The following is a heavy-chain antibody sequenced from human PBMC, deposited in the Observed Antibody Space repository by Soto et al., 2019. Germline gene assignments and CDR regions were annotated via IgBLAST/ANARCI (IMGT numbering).Heavy chain of an antibody. CDR1: GGSISSYY. Sequence: QVQLQESGPGLVKPSETLSLTCTVSGGSISSYYWSWIRQPPGKGLEWIGYIYYSGSTNYNPSLKSRVTISVDTSKNQFSLKLSSVTAADTAVYYCARGRYYDFWSGYLYYFDYWGQGTLVTVSS. CDR3: ARGRYYDFWSGYLYYFDY. J-gene: IGHJ4*02. D-gene: IGHD3-3*01. V-gene: IGHV4-59*01. CDR2: IYYSGST.